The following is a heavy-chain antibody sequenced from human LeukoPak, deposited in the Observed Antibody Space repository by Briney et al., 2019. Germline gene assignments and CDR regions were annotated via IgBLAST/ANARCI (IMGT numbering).Heavy chain of an antibody. J-gene: IGHJ4*02. D-gene: IGHD3-10*01. CDR3: ARGGEVDRLAGNTGNFDY. V-gene: IGHV4-34*01. CDR1: GGSFSGYY. CDR2: INHSEST. Sequence: SQTLSLTSAVYGGSFSGYYCTWIRQPPEKRLESNGEINHSESTKYSPSLQSRVTISVDASKNQFSLKLSSVTAADTAVYYCARGGEVDRLAGNTGNFDYWGQGNLVTVSS.